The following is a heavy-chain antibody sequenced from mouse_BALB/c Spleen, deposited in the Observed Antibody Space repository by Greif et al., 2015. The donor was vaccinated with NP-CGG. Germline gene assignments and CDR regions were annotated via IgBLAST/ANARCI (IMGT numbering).Heavy chain of an antibody. J-gene: IGHJ1*01. CDR2: IYPGGGYT. CDR1: GYTFTNYW. Sequence: QVQLQQSGAELVRPGTSVKISCKASGYTFTNYWLGWVKQRPGHGLEWIGDIYPGGGYTNYNEKFKGKATLTADTSSSTAYMQLSSLTSEDSAVYFCARDFSSPPYWYFDVWGAGTTVTVSS. V-gene: IGHV1-63*02. D-gene: IGHD1-1*01. CDR3: ARDFSSPPYWYFDV.